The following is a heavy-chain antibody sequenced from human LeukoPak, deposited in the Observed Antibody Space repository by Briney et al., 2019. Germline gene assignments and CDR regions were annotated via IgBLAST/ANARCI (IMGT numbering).Heavy chain of an antibody. V-gene: IGHV3-23*01. D-gene: IGHD4-17*01. CDR1: GFTFSSYA. J-gene: IGHJ4*02. CDR2: ITGSGGST. Sequence: PGGSLRLSCAASGFTFSSYAMTWVRQAPGKGLEWVSAITGSGGSTHYADSVKGRFTISRDNSKNTLFLQMNSLRAEDTAVYYCAKDRGGVTTVSTADYWGQGTLVTVSS. CDR3: AKDRGGVTTVSTADY.